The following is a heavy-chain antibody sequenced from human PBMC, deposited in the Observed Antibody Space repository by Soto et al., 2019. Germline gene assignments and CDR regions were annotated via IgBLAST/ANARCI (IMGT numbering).Heavy chain of an antibody. CDR1: GGSISSYY. V-gene: IGHV4-59*01. CDR3: ENYGYNYDGYFDY. CDR2: IYYSGST. J-gene: IGHJ4*02. D-gene: IGHD5-12*01. Sequence: SETLSLTCTVSGGSISSYYWSWIRQPPGKGLEWIGYIYYSGSTNYNPSLKSRVTISVDTSKNQFSLKLSSVTAADTAVYYCENYGYNYDGYFDYWGQGTLVTVSS.